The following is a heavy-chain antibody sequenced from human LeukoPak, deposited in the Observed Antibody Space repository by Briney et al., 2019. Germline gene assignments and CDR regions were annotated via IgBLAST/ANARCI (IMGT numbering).Heavy chain of an antibody. V-gene: IGHV5-51*01. CDR3: ARGPRGGNWNEALDY. CDR2: FFPGDSDT. CDR1: GYSFTTYW. Sequence: GESLKISCTTSGYSFTTYWIGWVRQMPGKGLEWMGMFFPGDSDTRKSPSFQDQVTLSADKSLTTAYLQWRGLKASDTAVYYCARGPRGGNWNEALDYWGQGTLVTVSS. D-gene: IGHD1-1*01. J-gene: IGHJ4*02.